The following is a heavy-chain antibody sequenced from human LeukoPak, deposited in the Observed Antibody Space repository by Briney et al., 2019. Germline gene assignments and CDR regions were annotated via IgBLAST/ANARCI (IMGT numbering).Heavy chain of an antibody. CDR3: TRDTGTTGEVKFDP. Sequence: SETLSLTCAVYGGSFSGYYWSWIRQPPGKGLEWIGEINHSGSTNYNPSLKSRVTISADTSKNQFSLKLSSVTAADTAVYYCTRDTGTTGEVKFDPWGQGTLVTVSS. J-gene: IGHJ5*02. CDR2: INHSGST. D-gene: IGHD4-17*01. V-gene: IGHV4-34*01. CDR1: GGSFSGYY.